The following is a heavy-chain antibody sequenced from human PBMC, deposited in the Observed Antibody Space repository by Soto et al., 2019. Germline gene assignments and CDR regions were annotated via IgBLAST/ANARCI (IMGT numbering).Heavy chain of an antibody. Sequence: QVQLVESGGGLVKPGGSLRLSCAASGFTFSDYYMSWIRQAPGKGLEWVSYISSSGSTIYYADSVKGRFTISRDNAKNSLYLQMNSLRAEDTAVYYCASSAFGDCSGGSCDGGDAFDIWGQGTMVTVSS. CDR2: ISSSGSTI. CDR3: ASSAFGDCSGGSCDGGDAFDI. CDR1: GFTFSDYY. J-gene: IGHJ3*02. D-gene: IGHD2-15*01. V-gene: IGHV3-11*01.